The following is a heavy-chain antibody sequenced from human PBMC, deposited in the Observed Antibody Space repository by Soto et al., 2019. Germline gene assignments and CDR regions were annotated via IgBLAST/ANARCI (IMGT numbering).Heavy chain of an antibody. J-gene: IGHJ4*02. CDR3: ASTYYYGSGSNGRDY. V-gene: IGHV5-10-1*01. D-gene: IGHD3-10*01. CDR2: IDPSDSYT. CDR1: GYSFTSYW. Sequence: GESLKISCKGSGYSFTSYWISWVRQMPGKGLEWMGRIDPSDSYTNYSPSFQGHVTISADKSISTAYLQWNSLKASDTAMYYCASTYYYGSGSNGRDYWGQGTLVTVSS.